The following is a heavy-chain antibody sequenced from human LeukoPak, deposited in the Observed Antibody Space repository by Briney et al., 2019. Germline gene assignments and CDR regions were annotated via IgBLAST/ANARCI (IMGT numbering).Heavy chain of an antibody. J-gene: IGHJ6*03. CDR1: GFTFSSYG. CDR3: AKGGGYEAQYYYYYSDV. Sequence: GGTLRLSCAASGFTFSSYGMSWVRQAPGKGLEWVSFIYSDNTHYSDSVKGRFTISRDNSKNTLYLQMKSLRAEDTAVYYCAKGGGYEAQYYYYYSDVWGKGTTVTISS. D-gene: IGHD5-12*01. V-gene: IGHV3-23*03. CDR2: IYSDNT.